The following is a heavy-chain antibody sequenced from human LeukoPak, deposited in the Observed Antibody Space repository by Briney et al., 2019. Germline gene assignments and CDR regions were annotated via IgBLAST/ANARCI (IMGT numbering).Heavy chain of an antibody. J-gene: IGHJ4*02. CDR2: IDWDDDK. Sequence: SGPTLVNPPQTLTLTCTFSGFSLSTSGMCVSWIRQPPGKALEWLARIDWDDDKYYSTSLKTRLTISKDTSKNQVVLTMTNMDPVDTATYYCARSGSYGGPFDYWGQGTLVTVSS. D-gene: IGHD1-26*01. CDR3: ARSGSYGGPFDY. CDR1: GFSLSTSGMC. V-gene: IGHV2-70*11.